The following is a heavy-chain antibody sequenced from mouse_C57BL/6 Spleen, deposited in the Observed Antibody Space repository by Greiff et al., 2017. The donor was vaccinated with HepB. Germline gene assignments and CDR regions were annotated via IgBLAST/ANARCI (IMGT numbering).Heavy chain of an antibody. Sequence: VQLQQSGTVLARPGASVKMSCKTSGYTFTSYWMHWVKQRPGQGLEWIGAIYPGNSDTSYNQKFKGKAKLTAVTSASTAYMELSSLTKEDSAVYYCTREYYYGSSYGFAYWGQGTLVTVSA. CDR2: IYPGNSDT. J-gene: IGHJ3*01. D-gene: IGHD1-1*01. V-gene: IGHV1-5*01. CDR1: GYTFTSYW. CDR3: TREYYYGSSYGFAY.